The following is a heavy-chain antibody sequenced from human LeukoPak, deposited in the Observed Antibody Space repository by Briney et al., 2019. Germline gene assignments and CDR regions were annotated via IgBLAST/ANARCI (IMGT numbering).Heavy chain of an antibody. V-gene: IGHV1-2*02. J-gene: IGHJ4*02. D-gene: IGHD1-26*01. CDR3: ARDWRRRGAVGATVY. CDR2: INPNSGGT. Sequence: ASVKVSCKASGYTFTGYYMHWVRQAPGQGLEWMGWINPNSGGTNYAQKFQGRVTMTRDTSISTAYMELSRLRSDDTAVYYCARDWRRRGAVGATVYWGQGTLVTVSS. CDR1: GYTFTGYY.